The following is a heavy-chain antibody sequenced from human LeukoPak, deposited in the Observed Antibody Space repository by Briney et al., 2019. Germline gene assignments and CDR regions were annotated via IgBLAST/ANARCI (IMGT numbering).Heavy chain of an antibody. CDR2: IYYSGST. CDR1: GGSISSYY. V-gene: IGHV4-59*12. Sequence: SETLSLTCTVSGGSISSYYWSWIRQPPGKGLEWIGSIYYSGSTYYNPSLKSRVTISVDTSKNQFSLKLSSVTAADTAVYYCARDFTGLQDYWGQGTLVTVSS. CDR3: ARDFTGLQDY. D-gene: IGHD1-1*01. J-gene: IGHJ4*02.